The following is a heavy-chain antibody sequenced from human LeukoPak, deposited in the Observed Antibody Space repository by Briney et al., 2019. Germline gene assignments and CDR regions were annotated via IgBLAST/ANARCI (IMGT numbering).Heavy chain of an antibody. CDR3: ARRNAMDV. Sequence: GGSLRLSCAASGFTFSNYWMTWVRQAPGKGLEWVANINRDGSERYYVDSVKGRFTISRDDAKSSLYLQMNSLRAEDTAVYYCARRNAMDVWGQGTPVTVSS. CDR1: GFTFSNYW. V-gene: IGHV3-7*03. CDR2: INRDGSER. J-gene: IGHJ6*02.